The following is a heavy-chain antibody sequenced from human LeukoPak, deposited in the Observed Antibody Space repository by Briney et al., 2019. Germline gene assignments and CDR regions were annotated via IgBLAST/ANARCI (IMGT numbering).Heavy chain of an antibody. CDR1: GFTFDDYA. CDR3: AKDRGSSSWLKAFDI. J-gene: IGHJ3*02. V-gene: IGHV3-9*01. D-gene: IGHD6-13*01. CDR2: ISWNSGSI. Sequence: GGSLRLSCAASGFTFDDYAMYWVRQAPGKGLEWVSGISWNSGSIGYADSVKGRFTISRDNAKNSLCLQMNSLRAEDTALYYCAKDRGSSSWLKAFDIWGQGTMVTVSS.